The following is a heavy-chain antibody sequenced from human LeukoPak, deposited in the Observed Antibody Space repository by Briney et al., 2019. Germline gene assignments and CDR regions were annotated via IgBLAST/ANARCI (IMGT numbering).Heavy chain of an antibody. CDR3: ARRRGDSHHFDY. D-gene: IGHD5-18*01. CDR1: GYRFSNYW. CDR2: IYPGDSDT. J-gene: IGHJ4*02. V-gene: IGHV5-51*01. Sequence: GESLKISCKGSGYRFSNYWIGWARHMPGKGLEWMGIIYPGDSDTRYSPSFQGQVTISADKSISTAYLQWSSLKASDTAMYYCARRRGDSHHFDYWGQGTLVTVAS.